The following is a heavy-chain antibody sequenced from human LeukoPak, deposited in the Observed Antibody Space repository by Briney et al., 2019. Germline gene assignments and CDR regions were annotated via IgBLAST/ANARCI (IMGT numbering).Heavy chain of an antibody. CDR3: ATYSSGWSSRADAFDI. CDR2: INANSGGT. Sequence: ASVKLSCKASGHTFTGYYMHWVRQAPGQGLEWMGWINANSGGTNYAQRFQGRVTMTRDTSISTAYMEVSRLRADDTAVYYCATYSSGWSSRADAFDIWGQGTMVTVSS. D-gene: IGHD6-19*01. V-gene: IGHV1-2*02. J-gene: IGHJ3*02. CDR1: GHTFTGYY.